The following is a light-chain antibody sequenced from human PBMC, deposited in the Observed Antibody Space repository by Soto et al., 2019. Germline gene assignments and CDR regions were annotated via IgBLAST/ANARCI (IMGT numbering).Light chain of an antibody. V-gene: IGLV4-69*01. CDR3: QTWGTGTVV. J-gene: IGLJ2*01. CDR2: LSSDGSH. CDR1: SGHSSYA. Sequence: QPVLTKSPSATASLGASVKLTCTLSSGHSSYAIAWHQQQPEKGPRFLMKLSSDGSHSKGDGIPGRFSGSSSGAERYLTISRLQSEDEADYYCQTWGTGTVVFGGGTKLTVL.